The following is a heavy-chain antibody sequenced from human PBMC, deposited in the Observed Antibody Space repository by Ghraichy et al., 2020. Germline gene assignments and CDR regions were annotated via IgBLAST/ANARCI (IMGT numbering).Heavy chain of an antibody. CDR2: ISAYNGNT. CDR1: GYTFTSYG. V-gene: IGHV1-18*04. D-gene: IGHD6-19*01. CDR3: ARVRSIAVAGTQRPSYVDY. Sequence: ASVKVSCKASGYTFTSYGISWVRQAPGQGLEWMGWISAYNGNTNYAQKLQGRVTMTTDTSTSTAYMELRSLRSDDTAVYYCARVRSIAVAGTQRPSYVDYWGQGTLVTVSS. J-gene: IGHJ4*02.